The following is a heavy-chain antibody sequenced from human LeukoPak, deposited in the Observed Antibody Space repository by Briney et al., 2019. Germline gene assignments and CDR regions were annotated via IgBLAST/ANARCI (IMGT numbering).Heavy chain of an antibody. CDR2: IYTSGST. CDR3: ASGGGYDSSGYYPLPFDY. CDR1: GGSISSGSYY. J-gene: IGHJ4*02. V-gene: IGHV4-61*02. D-gene: IGHD3-22*01. Sequence: PSQTLSLTCTVSGGSISSGSYYWSWIRQPAGKGLEWIVRIYTSGSTNYNPSLKSRFTISVDTSKNQYSLKLSSVTAADTAVYYCASGGGYDSSGYYPLPFDYWGQGTLVTVSS.